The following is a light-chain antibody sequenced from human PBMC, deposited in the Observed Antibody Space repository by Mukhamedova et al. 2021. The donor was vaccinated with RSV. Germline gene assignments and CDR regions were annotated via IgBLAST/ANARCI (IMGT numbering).Light chain of an antibody. CDR3: QQYYGIPLT. Sequence: KSSQSLLFSDNKMNYLSWYQQKPGQPPKLLIYWASTRESGVPERFSGSGSGTDFTLTISSLQAEDVAVYFCQQYYGIPLTFGGGT. V-gene: IGKV4-1*01. J-gene: IGKJ4*01. CDR2: WAS. CDR1: QSLLFSDNKMNY.